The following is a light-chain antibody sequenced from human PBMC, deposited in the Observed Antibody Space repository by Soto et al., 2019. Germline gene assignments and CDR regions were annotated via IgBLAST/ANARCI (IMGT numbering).Light chain of an antibody. CDR2: SAS. Sequence: EIVMTQSAATLSVSPGGRATLSWRASQSISDTLAWYQQKPGQAPRLLIYSASRGATGFPARFSGSGYGTDFNLTISSLQSEDFAVYYCQQYNNWPWTFGQGTKVDIK. CDR1: QSISDT. J-gene: IGKJ1*01. V-gene: IGKV3-15*01. CDR3: QQYNNWPWT.